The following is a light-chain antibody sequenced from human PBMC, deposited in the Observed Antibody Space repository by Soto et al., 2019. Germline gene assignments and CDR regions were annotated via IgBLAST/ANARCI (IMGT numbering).Light chain of an antibody. Sequence: DIQMTQSASSLPASVGDTVTISCQASQDISKYLNWFQQKPGKAPKLLIYDVFNVETGVPSRFSGRGSGTDFTLIISILPPEDFATYYCQQYDQLPITFGGGTKVDI. CDR1: QDISKY. CDR3: QQYDQLPIT. J-gene: IGKJ4*01. CDR2: DVF. V-gene: IGKV1-33*01.